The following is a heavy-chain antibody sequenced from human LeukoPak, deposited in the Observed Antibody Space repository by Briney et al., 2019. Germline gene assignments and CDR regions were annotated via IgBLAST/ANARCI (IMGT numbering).Heavy chain of an antibody. J-gene: IGHJ4*02. V-gene: IGHV4-34*01. CDR1: GGSFSGYY. CDR2: INHSGST. D-gene: IGHD2-21*02. Sequence: SETLSLTCAVYGGSFSGYYWSWIRQPPGKGLEWIGEINHSGSTNYNPSPKSRVTISVDTSKNQFSLKLSSVTAADTAVYYCARGPPYCGGDCYFDYWGQGTLVTVSS. CDR3: ARGPPYCGGDCYFDY.